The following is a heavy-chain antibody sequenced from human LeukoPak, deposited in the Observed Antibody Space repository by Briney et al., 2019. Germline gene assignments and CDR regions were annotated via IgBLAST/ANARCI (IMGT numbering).Heavy chain of an antibody. CDR2: IIPILGIA. CDR3: ASIVADSGSPADY. J-gene: IGHJ4*02. D-gene: IGHD1-26*01. CDR1: GGTFSSYA. V-gene: IGHV1-69*04. Sequence: GASVKVSCKASGGTFSSYAISWVRQAPGQGLEWMGRIIPILGIANYAQKFQGRVTITADKSTSTAYMELSSLRSEDTAVYYCASIVADSGSPADYWGQGTLVTVSS.